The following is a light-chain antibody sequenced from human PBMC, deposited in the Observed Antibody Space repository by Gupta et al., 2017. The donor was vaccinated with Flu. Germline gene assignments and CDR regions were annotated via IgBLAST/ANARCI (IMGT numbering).Light chain of an antibody. CDR1: QNIGVN. Sequence: TLSVSPGGSATLSCRASQNIGVNLAWFQQKPGQVPRLLISGASTRATGIPARFSGNGVGTEFSFTISSLQSEDLAVYYCQHYSNWPPGWTLGQGTKVEIK. CDR3: QHYSNWPPGWT. V-gene: IGKV3-15*01. CDR2: GAS. J-gene: IGKJ1*01.